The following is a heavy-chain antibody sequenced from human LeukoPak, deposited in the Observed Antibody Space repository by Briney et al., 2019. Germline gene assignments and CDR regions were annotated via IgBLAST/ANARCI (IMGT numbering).Heavy chain of an antibody. V-gene: IGHV1-18*01. J-gene: IGHJ4*02. CDR3: ARDLSSWYEGISDY. D-gene: IGHD6-13*01. CDR2: ISAYNGNT. Sequence: ASVKVSCKASGYTFTSYGISWVRQAPGQGLEWMGWISAYNGNTNYAQKLHGRVTMTTDTSTSTAYMELRSLRSDDTAVYYCARDLSSWYEGISDYWGQGTLVTVSS. CDR1: GYTFTSYG.